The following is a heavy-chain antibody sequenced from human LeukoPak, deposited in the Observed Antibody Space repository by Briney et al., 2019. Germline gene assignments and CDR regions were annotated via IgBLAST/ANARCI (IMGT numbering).Heavy chain of an antibody. J-gene: IGHJ4*02. D-gene: IGHD2-8*02. CDR1: GFTVSTYY. V-gene: IGHV3-53*01. CDR3: ARGLGYCTATTWLLPFDY. CDR2: ISSAGST. Sequence: TGGSPTESCATSGFTVSTYYMTWVRQAPGKGLECVSVISSAGSTYYADSVKGRFTVSSDNSKNTLYLQMNSMRAEDTAMYYCARGLGYCTATTWLLPFDYWGQGTLVTVSS.